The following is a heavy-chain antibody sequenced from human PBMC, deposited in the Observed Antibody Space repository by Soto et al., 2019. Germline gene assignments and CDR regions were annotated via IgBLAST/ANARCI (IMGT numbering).Heavy chain of an antibody. Sequence: EVQLLESGGGLVQPGGSLRLSCAASGFTSSNYAVTWVRQAPGKGLEWVSTISGSGGSTYYADSVKGRFTISRDNSKNTLYLQMNSLRAEDTAVYYSAKDQGSSWYEIDYWGQGTLVTVSS. J-gene: IGHJ4*02. CDR1: GFTSSNYA. CDR2: ISGSGGST. D-gene: IGHD6-13*01. CDR3: AKDQGSSWYEIDY. V-gene: IGHV3-23*01.